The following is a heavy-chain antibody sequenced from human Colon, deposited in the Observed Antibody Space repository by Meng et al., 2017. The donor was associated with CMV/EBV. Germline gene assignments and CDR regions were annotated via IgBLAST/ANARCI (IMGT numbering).Heavy chain of an antibody. CDR1: GGSVSSGSYY. CDR2: ISYSGGT. V-gene: IGHV4-61*03. J-gene: IGHJ4*02. D-gene: IGHD6-13*01. CDR3: ARWYGSSLDY. Sequence: SETLSLTCTVSGGSVSSGSYYWNWIRQPPGNGLEWIAYISYSGGTKYNPSLKSRVSISADTSKNHFSLKLSSVTAADTAVYYCARWYGSSLDYWGQGTLVTVSS.